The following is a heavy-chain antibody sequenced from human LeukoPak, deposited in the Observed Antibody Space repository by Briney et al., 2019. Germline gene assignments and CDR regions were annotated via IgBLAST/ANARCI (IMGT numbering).Heavy chain of an antibody. Sequence: PGRSLRLSCAASGFTFSSYAMHWVRQAPGKGLEWVAVISYDGSNKYYADSVKGRFTISRDNSKNTLYLQMNSLRAEDTAVYYCAKDQASYYYYMDVWGKGTTVTVSS. CDR2: ISYDGSNK. V-gene: IGHV3-30*04. CDR1: GFTFSSYA. CDR3: AKDQASYYYYMDV. J-gene: IGHJ6*03.